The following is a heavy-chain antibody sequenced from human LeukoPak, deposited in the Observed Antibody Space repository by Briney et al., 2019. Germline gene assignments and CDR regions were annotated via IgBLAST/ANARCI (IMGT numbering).Heavy chain of an antibody. CDR2: IIPIFGTA. J-gene: IGHJ4*02. CDR3: AVNPTYCSSTSCYVGTY. D-gene: IGHD2-2*01. Sequence: SVKVSCKASGGTFSSCAISWVRHAPGQGLEWMGGIIPIFGTANYAQKFQGRVTITADESTSTAYMELSSLRSEDTAVYYCAVNPTYCSSTSCYVGTYWGQGTLVTVSS. V-gene: IGHV1-69*01. CDR1: GGTFSSCA.